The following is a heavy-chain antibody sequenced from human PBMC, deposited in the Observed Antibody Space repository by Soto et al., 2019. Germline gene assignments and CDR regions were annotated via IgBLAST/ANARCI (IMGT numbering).Heavy chain of an antibody. Sequence: GGSLRLSCTTSGFIFGEYAMSWFRQAPGMGLEWVGRIKSKTDGGTTDYAAPVKGRFTISRDDSKNTLYLQMNSLKTEDTAVYYCTTERGGYDPYYFDYWGQGALVTVSS. CDR3: TTERGGYDPYYFDY. V-gene: IGHV3-15*01. CDR2: IKSKTDGGTT. D-gene: IGHD5-12*01. CDR1: GFIFGEYA. J-gene: IGHJ4*02.